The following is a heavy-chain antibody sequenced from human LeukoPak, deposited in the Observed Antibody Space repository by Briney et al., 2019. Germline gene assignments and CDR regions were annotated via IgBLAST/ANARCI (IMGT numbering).Heavy chain of an antibody. V-gene: IGHV1-69*13. Sequence: SVKVSCKASRGTFSNYAISWVRQAPGQGLEWMGGIIPIFGTANYAQKFQGRVTITADESTSTAYMELSSLRSEDTAVYYCARVGQRGSYYFDYWGQGTLVTVSS. CDR2: IIPIFGTA. CDR3: ARVGQRGSYYFDY. D-gene: IGHD3-16*01. CDR1: RGTFSNYA. J-gene: IGHJ4*02.